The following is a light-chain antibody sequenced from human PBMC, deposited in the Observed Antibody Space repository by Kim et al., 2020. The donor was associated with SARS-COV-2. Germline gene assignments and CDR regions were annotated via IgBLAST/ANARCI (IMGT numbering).Light chain of an antibody. J-gene: IGLJ2*01. V-gene: IGLV2-14*03. CDR2: DVS. CDR1: SSDVGGYNY. Sequence: SSLPPPSSSSFSPGQSFTISCTGASSDVGGYNYVSWYQQHPGKAPKLMIYDVSNRPSGVSNRFSGSKSGNTASLTISGLQADDEADYYCSSYTSTTILVFGGGTQLTVL. CDR3: SSYTSTTILV.